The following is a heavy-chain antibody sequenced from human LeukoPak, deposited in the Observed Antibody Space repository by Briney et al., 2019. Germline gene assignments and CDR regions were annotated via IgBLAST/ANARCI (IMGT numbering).Heavy chain of an antibody. V-gene: IGHV3-23*01. CDR2: ISGSGGNT. J-gene: IGHJ4*02. Sequence: GGSLRLSCAASGFTFSSYAMSWVRQAPGKGLEWVSAISGSGGNTYYADSVKGRFTISRDNSKNTLYLQMNSLRAEDTAVYYCAKGLRGWLTSSDYWGQGTLVTVSS. CDR1: GFTFSSYA. CDR3: AKGLRGWLTSSDY. D-gene: IGHD3-22*01.